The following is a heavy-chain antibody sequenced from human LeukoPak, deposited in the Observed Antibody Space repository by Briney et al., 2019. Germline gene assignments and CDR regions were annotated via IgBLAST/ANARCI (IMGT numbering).Heavy chain of an antibody. V-gene: IGHV3-20*04. J-gene: IGHJ4*02. CDR3: ARGYCSGGSCFLFDY. D-gene: IGHD2-15*01. CDR1: GFTFDDYG. CDR2: INWNGGST. Sequence: PGGSLRLSCAASGFTFDDYGMTWVRQAPGKGLEWVPGINWNGGSTGYADSVKGRFSILRDTAKNSLYLQMNSLRAEDTALYYCARGYCSGGSCFLFDYWGQGTPVTLSS.